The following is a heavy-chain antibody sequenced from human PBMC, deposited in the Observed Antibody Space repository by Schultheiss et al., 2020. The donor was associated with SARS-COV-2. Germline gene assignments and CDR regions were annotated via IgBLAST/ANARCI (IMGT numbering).Heavy chain of an antibody. CDR2: IYYSGST. J-gene: IGHJ3*02. D-gene: IGHD2-2*01. Sequence: SETLSLTCAVYGGSFSGYYWSWIRQPAGKGLEWIGRIYYSGSTNYNPSLKSRVTISVDTSKNQFSLKLSSVTAADTAVYYCARGPATDAFDIWGQGTMVTVSS. V-gene: IGHV4-59*10. CDR1: GGSFSGYY. CDR3: ARGPATDAFDI.